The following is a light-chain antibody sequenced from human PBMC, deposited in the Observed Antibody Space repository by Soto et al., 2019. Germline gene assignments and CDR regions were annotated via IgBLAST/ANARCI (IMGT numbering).Light chain of an antibody. CDR3: QQYGSSPIP. CDR2: GAS. V-gene: IGKV3-20*01. CDR1: QSVSSSY. Sequence: ELVLTQSPGTLSLSPGERATLSCRASQSVSSSYLAWYQQKPGQAPRLLIYGASSRATGIPDRFSGSGSGTDFTLTISRLEPADFAVYYCQQYGSSPIPFGQGTRLEIK. J-gene: IGKJ5*01.